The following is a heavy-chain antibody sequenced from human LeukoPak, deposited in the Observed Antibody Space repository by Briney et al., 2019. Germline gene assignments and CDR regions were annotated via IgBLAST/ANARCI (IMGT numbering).Heavy chain of an antibody. CDR3: ARGNSGGSTVTYFFDY. D-gene: IGHD4-11*01. J-gene: IGHJ4*02. CDR1: GYTFTSYY. Sequence: GASVKVSCKASGYTFTSYYIHWMRQAPGQGLEWMGIINPGSGTTTYAQKFQGRVTMTRDTSTSTVYMALSSLRSEDTALYYCARGNSGGSTVTYFFDYWGQGTLVTVSS. CDR2: INPGSGTT. V-gene: IGHV1-46*01.